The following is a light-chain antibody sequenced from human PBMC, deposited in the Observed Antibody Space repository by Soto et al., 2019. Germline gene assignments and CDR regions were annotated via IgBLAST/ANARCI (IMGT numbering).Light chain of an antibody. Sequence: DIQMTQSPSTLSGSVGDRVTITCRASQTISSWLAWYQQKPGKAPKLLIYKASTLKSGVPSRFSGSGSGTEFTLTISSLQPDDFATYYCQQYNTYLTFGQGTKVEIK. CDR3: QQYNTYLT. CDR2: KAS. V-gene: IGKV1-5*03. CDR1: QTISSW. J-gene: IGKJ1*01.